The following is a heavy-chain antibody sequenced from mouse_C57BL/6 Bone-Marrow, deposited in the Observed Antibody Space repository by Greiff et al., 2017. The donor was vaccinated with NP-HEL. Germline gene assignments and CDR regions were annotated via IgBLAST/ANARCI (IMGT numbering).Heavy chain of an antibody. CDR3: ARNYYSNYCYAMDY. J-gene: IGHJ4*01. D-gene: IGHD2-5*01. CDR1: GYTFTSYW. Sequence: VQLQQPGAELVMPGASVKLSCKASGYTFTSYWMHWVKQRPGQGLEWIGEIDPSASYTNYNQKFKGKSTLTVDKSSSTAYMQLSSLTSEDSAVYYCARNYYSNYCYAMDYWGQGTSVTVSS. CDR2: IDPSASYT. V-gene: IGHV1-69*01.